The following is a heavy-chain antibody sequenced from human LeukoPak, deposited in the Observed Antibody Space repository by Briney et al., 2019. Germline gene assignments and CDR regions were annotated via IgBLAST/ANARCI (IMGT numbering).Heavy chain of an antibody. V-gene: IGHV3-23*01. D-gene: IGHD1-14*01. CDR1: GFTFTTYA. CDR3: AKATGYLL. J-gene: IGHJ4*02. Sequence: GGSLRLSCAASGFTFTTYAMSWVRQAPGKGLEWVASISGRGGSTYYADSVKGRFTISRDNSKNTLYLQMNSLRAEDTAVYYCAKATGYLLWGQGTLVTVSS. CDR2: ISGRGGST.